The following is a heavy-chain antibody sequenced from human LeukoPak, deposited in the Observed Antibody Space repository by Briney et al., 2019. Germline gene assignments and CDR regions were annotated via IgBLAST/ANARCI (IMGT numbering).Heavy chain of an antibody. V-gene: IGHV1-2*04. CDR3: ARGYGDYGFDY. Sequence: ASVKVSCKASGYTFTAYYIHWVRQAPGQGLEWMGWINSNSGGTNYGQKFQGWVTMTRDTSINTAYMELSRLKSDDTAVYYCARGYGDYGFDYWGQGTLVPVSS. CDR2: INSNSGGT. D-gene: IGHD4-17*01. CDR1: GYTFTAYY. J-gene: IGHJ4*02.